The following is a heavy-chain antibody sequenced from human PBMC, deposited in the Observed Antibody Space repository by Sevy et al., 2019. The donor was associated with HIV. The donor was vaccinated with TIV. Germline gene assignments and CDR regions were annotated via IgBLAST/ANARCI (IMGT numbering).Heavy chain of an antibody. J-gene: IGHJ4*02. Sequence: GGSLRLSCAASGFTFSSYAMSWVRQAPGKGLEWVSAISGSGGSTYYADSVKSRFTISRDNSKNTLYLQMNSLRAEDTAVYYCAKDLGITMVRGVIIRASQYDYWGQGTLVTVSS. D-gene: IGHD3-10*01. CDR1: GFTFSSYA. CDR3: AKDLGITMVRGVIIRASQYDY. CDR2: ISGSGGST. V-gene: IGHV3-23*01.